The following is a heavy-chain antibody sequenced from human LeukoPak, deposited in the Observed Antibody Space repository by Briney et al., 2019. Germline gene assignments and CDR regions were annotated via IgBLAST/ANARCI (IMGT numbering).Heavy chain of an antibody. CDR1: GFTFSTSW. J-gene: IGHJ6*03. CDR3: ARGVYYYYMDV. Sequence: GGSLRLSCEGSGFTFSTSWMHWVRQAPGKGLVWVSRIDSDGSRITYADSVKGRFTISRDNAKNTVYLQMNSLRAKDTAVYYCARGVYYYYMDVWGKGTTVTISS. V-gene: IGHV3-74*03. CDR2: IDSDGSRI.